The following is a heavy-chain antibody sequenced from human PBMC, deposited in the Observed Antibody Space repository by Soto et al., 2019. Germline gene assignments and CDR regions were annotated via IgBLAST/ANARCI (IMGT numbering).Heavy chain of an antibody. J-gene: IGHJ5*02. Sequence: EVQLVQSGAEVKKPGESLKISCKGSGYSFTSYWIGWVRQMPGKGLEWMGIIYPGDSDTRYSPSFQGQVTISADKSISTAYLQWSSLKASDTAMYYCARHRNSGMIGMMMDWFDPWGQGTLVTVSS. CDR3: ARHRNSGMIGMMMDWFDP. V-gene: IGHV5-51*01. CDR2: IYPGDSDT. D-gene: IGHD3-16*01. CDR1: GYSFTSYW.